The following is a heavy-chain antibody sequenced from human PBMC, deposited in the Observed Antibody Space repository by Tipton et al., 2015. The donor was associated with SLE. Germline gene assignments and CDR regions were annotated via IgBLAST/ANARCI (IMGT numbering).Heavy chain of an antibody. V-gene: IGHV4-39*02. J-gene: IGHJ4*02. Sequence: TLSLTCTVSGGSLSSSNYFWGWIRQPPGKGLEWIGTLYYSGTTYYNPSLKSRVTISVDTSKNSLYLQMNSLRAEDTAVYYCARDEGGFWSGYYHYFDYWGQGTLVTVSS. CDR3: ARDEGGFWSGYYHYFDY. CDR2: LYYSGTT. CDR1: GGSLSSSNYF. D-gene: IGHD3-3*01.